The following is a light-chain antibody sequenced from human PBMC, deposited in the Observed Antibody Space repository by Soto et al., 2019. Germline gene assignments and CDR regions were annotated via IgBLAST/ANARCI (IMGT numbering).Light chain of an antibody. CDR1: QRVLYSSNNMNY. V-gene: IGKV4-1*01. Sequence: DIVMTQSPESLAVSLGERATINCKSSQRVLYSSNNMNYLAWYQQKPGQPPKLLIYWASTRKSGVPDRFSGGGSGTDFTLTISSLQAEDVAVYYCQQYHSDPITFGQGTRLEIK. CDR2: WAS. CDR3: QQYHSDPIT. J-gene: IGKJ5*01.